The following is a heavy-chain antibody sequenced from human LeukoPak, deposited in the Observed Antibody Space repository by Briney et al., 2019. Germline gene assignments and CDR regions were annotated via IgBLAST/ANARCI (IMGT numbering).Heavy chain of an antibody. CDR2: IYTSGST. CDR3: AGETYCITTSCTRGNWFDP. J-gene: IGHJ5*02. CDR1: GGSISSGSYY. Sequence: SETLSLTCTVSGGSISSGSYYWSWIRQPAGKGLEWIGHIYTSGSTNYNPSLKSQVTISVDTSKNHFSLKLSSVTAADTAVYYCAGETYCITTSCTRGNWFDPWGQGTLVTVSS. V-gene: IGHV4-61*09. D-gene: IGHD2-2*01.